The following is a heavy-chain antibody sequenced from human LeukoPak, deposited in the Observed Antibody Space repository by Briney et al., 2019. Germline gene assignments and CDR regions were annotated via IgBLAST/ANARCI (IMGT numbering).Heavy chain of an antibody. CDR1: GFTFDDYA. D-gene: IGHD3-10*01. J-gene: IGHJ1*01. CDR3: TNDRPGSGRGYFHH. CDR2: ISSNSGSI. V-gene: IGHV3-9*01. Sequence: GGSLRLSCAASGFTFDDYAMHWVRQAPGKGLEWVSGISSNSGSIAYADSVKGRFTISRDNAKNSLYLQMSSLRAEDTALYYCTNDRPGSGRGYFHHWGQGTLLTVSS.